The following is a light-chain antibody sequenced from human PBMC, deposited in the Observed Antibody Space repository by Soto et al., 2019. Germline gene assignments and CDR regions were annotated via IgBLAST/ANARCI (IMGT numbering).Light chain of an antibody. J-gene: IGKJ3*01. CDR2: WAS. CDR3: QQYYSTPPT. V-gene: IGKV4-1*01. CDR1: QSVLYTSNNKNY. Sequence: DIVMTQSPDSLAVSLGERATINCKSSQSVLYTSNNKNYLAWYQQKPGQPPKLLIYWASTRESGVRDRFSGSGSGTDFPLPISSLQAEEVAVYYCQQYYSTPPTVGPGTKVDIK.